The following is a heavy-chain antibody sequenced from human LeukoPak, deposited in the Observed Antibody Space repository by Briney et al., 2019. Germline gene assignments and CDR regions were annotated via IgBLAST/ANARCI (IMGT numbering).Heavy chain of an antibody. V-gene: IGHV4-39*01. D-gene: IGHD6-13*01. Sequence: SETLSLTCTVSGGSISSSTYYWGWIRQPPGRGLEWIGNIYYSGSTYYNPSLKSRVTISVDTSKNQFSLKLTSVTAADTAVYYCARLRQHLAPIDYWGQGTLVTASS. CDR2: IYYSGST. CDR1: GGSISSSTYY. CDR3: ARLRQHLAPIDY. J-gene: IGHJ4*02.